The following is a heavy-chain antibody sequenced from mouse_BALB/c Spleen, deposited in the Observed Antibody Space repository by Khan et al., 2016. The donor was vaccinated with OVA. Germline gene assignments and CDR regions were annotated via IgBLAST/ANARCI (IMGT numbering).Heavy chain of an antibody. CDR3: DVYYHYDGFAY. V-gene: IGHV14-4*02. J-gene: IGHJ3*01. CDR1: GFYIKDYY. CDR2: IDPENGDT. Sequence: IQLVQSGAELVRSGASVKLSCTASGFYIKDYYMHWVKQSPEQGLEWIGWIDPENGDTEYAPKFQGKATMTADTSTNTAYLQLSSLTSEDTAVYYCDVYYHYDGFAYWGQGTLVTVSA. D-gene: IGHD2-4*01.